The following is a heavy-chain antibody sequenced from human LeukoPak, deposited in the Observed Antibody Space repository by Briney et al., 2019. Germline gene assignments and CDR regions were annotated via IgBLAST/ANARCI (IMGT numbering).Heavy chain of an antibody. CDR3: ARVLSAYYYDSSGFEFGY. Sequence: ASVKVSCKASGYTFTGYYMHWVRQAPGQGLEWMGWINPNSGGTNYAQKFQGRVTMTRDTSISTAYMELSRLRSDDTAAYYCARVLSAYYYDSSGFEFGYWGQGTLVTVSS. V-gene: IGHV1-2*02. CDR1: GYTFTGYY. J-gene: IGHJ4*02. CDR2: INPNSGGT. D-gene: IGHD3-22*01.